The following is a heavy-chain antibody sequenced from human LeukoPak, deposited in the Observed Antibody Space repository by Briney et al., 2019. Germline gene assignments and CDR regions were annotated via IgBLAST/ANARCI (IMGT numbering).Heavy chain of an antibody. CDR1: GGSISSYY. CDR3: ARHQGARTAAGY. Sequence: SETLSLTCTVSGGSISSYYWSWIRQPPGKGLEWIGYIYYSGSTNYDPSLKSRVTISVDTSKNQFSLKLSSVTAADTAVYYCARHQGARTAAGYWGQGTLVTVSS. CDR2: IYYSGST. J-gene: IGHJ4*02. D-gene: IGHD6-13*01. V-gene: IGHV4-59*01.